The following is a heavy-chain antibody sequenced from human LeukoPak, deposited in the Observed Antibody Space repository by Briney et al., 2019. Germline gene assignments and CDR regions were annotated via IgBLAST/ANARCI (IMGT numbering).Heavy chain of an antibody. CDR2: INTDGSST. CDR1: GFTFSSYW. V-gene: IGHV3-74*01. D-gene: IGHD5-18*01. CDR3: VHSKGYPDS. Sequence: PGGSLRLSCAVSGFTFSSYWMHWVRQAPGKGLVWVSRINTDGSSTDYADSVKGRFTISRDNAKNTLYLQMNSLRAEDTAVYYCVHSKGYPDSWGQGTLVTVSS. J-gene: IGHJ4*02.